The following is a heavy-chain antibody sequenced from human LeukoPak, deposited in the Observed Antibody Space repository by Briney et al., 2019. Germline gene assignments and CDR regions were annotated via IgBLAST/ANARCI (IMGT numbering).Heavy chain of an antibody. CDR2: IKSKTDGGTT. D-gene: IGHD1-26*01. V-gene: IGHV3-15*01. CDR1: GFTFSNAW. J-gene: IGHJ4*02. Sequence: GGSLRLSCASSGFTFSNAWMSWVRQAPGKGLEWVGRIKSKTDGGTTDYAAPVKGRFTISRDDSKNTLYLQMNSLKTEDTAVYYCTTDLRWSGSPDCWGQGTLVTVSS. CDR3: TTDLRWSGSPDC.